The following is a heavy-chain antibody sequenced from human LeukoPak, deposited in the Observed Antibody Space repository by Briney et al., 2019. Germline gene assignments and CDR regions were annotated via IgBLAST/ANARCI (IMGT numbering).Heavy chain of an antibody. Sequence: GGSLRLSCAASGFTVSSNYMSWVRQAPGKGLEWVSVIYSGDSTYYADSVKGRFTISRDNSKNTLYLQMNSLRAEDTAVYYCAREGMGDAFDIWGQGTMVTVSS. CDR2: IYSGDST. CDR3: AREGMGDAFDI. D-gene: IGHD3-10*01. V-gene: IGHV3-66*02. CDR1: GFTVSSNY. J-gene: IGHJ3*02.